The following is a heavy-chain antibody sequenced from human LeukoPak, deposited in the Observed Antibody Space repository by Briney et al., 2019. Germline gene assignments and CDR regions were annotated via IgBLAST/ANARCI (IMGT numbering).Heavy chain of an antibody. V-gene: IGHV4-34*01. J-gene: IGHJ4*02. Sequence: SETLSLTCAVYGGSFSGYYWSWIRQPPGKGLEWIGEINHSGSTNYNPSLKSRVTISVDTSKTQFSLKLSSVTAADTAVYYCASIAAAGDFDYWGQGTLVTVSS. CDR2: INHSGST. CDR3: ASIAAAGDFDY. D-gene: IGHD6-13*01. CDR1: GGSFSGYY.